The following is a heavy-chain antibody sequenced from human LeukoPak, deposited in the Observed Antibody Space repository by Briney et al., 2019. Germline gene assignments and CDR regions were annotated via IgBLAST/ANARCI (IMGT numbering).Heavy chain of an antibody. J-gene: IGHJ4*02. V-gene: IGHV4-59*08. CDR2: IHYSGSSGST. D-gene: IGHD6-19*01. Sequence: PSETLSLTCTVSGGSVTSYYWSWIRQPPGKGLEWIGNIHYSGSSGSTNYNPSLKSRVTTSVDTSTNQLSLRLSSVTAADTAVYFCAKYGNSGWVIDNWGQGTLVTVSS. CDR3: AKYGNSGWVIDN. CDR1: GGSVTSYY.